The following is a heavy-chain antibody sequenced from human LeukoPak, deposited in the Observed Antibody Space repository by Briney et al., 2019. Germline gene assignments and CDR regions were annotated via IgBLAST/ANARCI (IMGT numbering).Heavy chain of an antibody. CDR1: GFTFSSYA. D-gene: IGHD6-13*01. CDR2: ISGSGGST. V-gene: IGHV3-23*01. CDR3: AKRFGGSGWYTY. Sequence: GGSLRLSCAASGFTFSSYAMSWVRQAPGKGLEWVSAISGSGGSTYYADSVKGRFTISRDNSKNTLYLQMNSLRAEDTAVYFCAKRFGGSGWYTYWGQGTLVTVSS. J-gene: IGHJ4*02.